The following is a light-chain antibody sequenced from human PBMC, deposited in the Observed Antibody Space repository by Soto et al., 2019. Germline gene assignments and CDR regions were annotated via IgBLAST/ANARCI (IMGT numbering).Light chain of an antibody. V-gene: IGLV1-40*01. CDR3: QSYDSSLSGVV. Sequence: QSVLTQPPSVSGAPGQRVTISCTGSSFNIGAGYDVHWYQQLPGTAPKLLIYGNSNRPSGVPDRFSGSKSGTSASLAITGLEAEDEADYYCQSYDSSLSGVVFGGGTKHTVL. CDR2: GNS. J-gene: IGLJ2*01. CDR1: SFNIGAGYD.